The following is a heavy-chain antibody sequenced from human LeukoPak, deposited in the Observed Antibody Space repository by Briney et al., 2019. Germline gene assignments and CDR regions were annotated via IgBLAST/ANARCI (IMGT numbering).Heavy chain of an antibody. CDR3: AKDESSGWTFDY. Sequence: GGSLRLSCAASGFTFSSYSMNWVRQAPGEGLEWVSSISSSGTYIYYTDSVKGRFTISRDNSKNTLYLQMNSLRAEDTAVYYCAKDESSGWTFDYWGQGTLVTVSS. CDR1: GFTFSSYS. V-gene: IGHV3-21*04. J-gene: IGHJ4*02. CDR2: ISSSGTYI. D-gene: IGHD6-19*01.